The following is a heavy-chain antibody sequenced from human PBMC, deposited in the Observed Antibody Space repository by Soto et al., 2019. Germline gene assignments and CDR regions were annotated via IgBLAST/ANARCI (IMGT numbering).Heavy chain of an antibody. CDR1: GFPFSFYS. D-gene: IGHD1-1*01. Sequence: GGSLRLSCAASGFPFSFYSMNWVRQAPGKGLEWISYITSTSSAVNYADSVRGRFTISRDNAMRSLFLHMNSLRDEDTAVYYCARDGKGAAYTHGPYYFDYWGQGALVTVSS. CDR3: ARDGKGAAYTHGPYYFDY. V-gene: IGHV3-48*02. CDR2: ITSTSSAV. J-gene: IGHJ4*02.